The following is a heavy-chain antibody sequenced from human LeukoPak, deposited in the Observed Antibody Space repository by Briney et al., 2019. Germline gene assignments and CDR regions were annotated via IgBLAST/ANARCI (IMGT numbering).Heavy chain of an antibody. Sequence: PGRSLRLSCAASGFTFSSYGMHWVRQPPGRGLEWVAIIWYDGTNKYYADSVKGRFTISRDNSKNTLYLQMNSLRAEDTGVYYCARARGYCTNGVCPDYYYGMDVWGQGTTVTVSS. D-gene: IGHD2-8*01. CDR3: ARARGYCTNGVCPDYYYGMDV. V-gene: IGHV3-33*01. CDR1: GFTFSSYG. CDR2: IWYDGTNK. J-gene: IGHJ6*02.